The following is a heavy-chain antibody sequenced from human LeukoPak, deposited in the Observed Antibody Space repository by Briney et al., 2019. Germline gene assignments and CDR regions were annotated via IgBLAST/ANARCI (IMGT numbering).Heavy chain of an antibody. CDR3: ARDLIYGSGSDY. Sequence: GGSLRLSCAASGFTVSSNYMSWVRQAPGKGLEWVSVIYSGGSTYYADSVKGRFTISRDNSKNTLYLQMNSLRAEDTAVYYCARDLIYGSGSDYWGQGTLVTVSS. D-gene: IGHD3-10*01. CDR1: GFTVSSNY. V-gene: IGHV3-66*01. J-gene: IGHJ4*02. CDR2: IYSGGST.